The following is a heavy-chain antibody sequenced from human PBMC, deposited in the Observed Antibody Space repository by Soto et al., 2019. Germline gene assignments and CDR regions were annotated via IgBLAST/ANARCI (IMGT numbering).Heavy chain of an antibody. CDR2: IYWDDDK. CDR1: GFSLTTSGVG. D-gene: IGHD3-3*01. Sequence: QITLNESGPTVVRPTETLTLTCRFSGFSLTTSGVGVGWIRQSPGKAPEWLALIYWDDDKRYSASLKSRLTITKDTSKNQVVLTVPDLDPTDTATYSCAHRVLRTVFGLVTTTAIYFDFWGQGTPVAVSS. CDR3: AHRVLRTVFGLVTTTAIYFDF. V-gene: IGHV2-5*02. J-gene: IGHJ4*02.